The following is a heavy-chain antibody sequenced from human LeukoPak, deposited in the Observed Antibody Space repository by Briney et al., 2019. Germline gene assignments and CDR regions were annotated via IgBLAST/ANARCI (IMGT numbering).Heavy chain of an antibody. V-gene: IGHV4-4*07. Sequence: PSETLSLTCAVCGGSFSGYYWSWIRQPAGKGLEWIGRIYTSGSTNYNPSLKSRVTISVDTSKNQFSLKLSSVTAADTAVYYCAREIYASGTVHFDYWGRGTLVSVSS. J-gene: IGHJ4*02. D-gene: IGHD3-10*01. CDR3: AREIYASGTVHFDY. CDR1: GGSFSGYY. CDR2: IYTSGST.